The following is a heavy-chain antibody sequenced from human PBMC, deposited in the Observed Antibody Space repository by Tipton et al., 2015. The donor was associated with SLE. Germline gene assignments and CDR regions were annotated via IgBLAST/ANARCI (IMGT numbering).Heavy chain of an antibody. Sequence: LRLSCAVYGGSFSGYYWSWIRQPPGKGLEWIGEINHSGSTNYNPSLKSRVTISVDTSKNQFSLKLSSVTAADTAVYYCARGRPPPLDAFDIWGQGTMVTVSS. CDR3: ARGRPPPLDAFDI. CDR1: GGSFSGYY. CDR2: INHSGST. V-gene: IGHV4-34*01. J-gene: IGHJ3*02.